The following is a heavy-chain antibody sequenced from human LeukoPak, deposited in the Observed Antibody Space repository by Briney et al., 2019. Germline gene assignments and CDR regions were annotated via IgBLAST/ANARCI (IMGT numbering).Heavy chain of an antibody. Sequence: ASVKVSCKASGYTFTSYGISWVRQAPGQGLEWMGWISAYNGNTNYAQKLQGRVTMTTDTSTSTAYMELRSLRSEDTAVYYCARGYYYDSSGYYYVGFDYWGQGTLVTVSS. CDR2: ISAYNGNT. CDR3: ARGYYYDSSGYYYVGFDY. D-gene: IGHD3-22*01. V-gene: IGHV1-18*01. CDR1: GYTFTSYG. J-gene: IGHJ4*02.